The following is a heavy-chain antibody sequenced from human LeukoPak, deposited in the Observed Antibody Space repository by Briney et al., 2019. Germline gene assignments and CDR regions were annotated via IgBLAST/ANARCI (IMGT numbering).Heavy chain of an antibody. CDR1: GYSISSGYY. CDR3: ARYNAEYSGSPFDY. Sequence: PSETLSLTCIVSGYSISSGYYWGWILQPPGKGLEWTGNIHHSGSTYYNPSLKSRVTISVDTSKNQLSLKLSSVTAADTAVYYCARYNAEYSGSPFDYWGQGTLVTVSS. D-gene: IGHD1-26*01. CDR2: IHHSGST. V-gene: IGHV4-38-2*02. J-gene: IGHJ4*02.